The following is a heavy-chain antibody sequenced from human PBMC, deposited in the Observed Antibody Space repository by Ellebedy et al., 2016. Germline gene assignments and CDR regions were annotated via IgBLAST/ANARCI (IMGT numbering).Heavy chain of an antibody. Sequence: SLKISXEASGFTFSDYFMSWVRQAPGKGLEWVSGISWNSVAIGYADSVKGRFTISRDKAKNSLYLQMNSLRPEDTALYYCAKGTMDYFHHWGQGTLVTVSS. D-gene: IGHD4/OR15-4a*01. CDR1: GFTFSDYF. CDR3: AKGTMDYFHH. J-gene: IGHJ4*02. CDR2: ISWNSVAI. V-gene: IGHV3-9*01.